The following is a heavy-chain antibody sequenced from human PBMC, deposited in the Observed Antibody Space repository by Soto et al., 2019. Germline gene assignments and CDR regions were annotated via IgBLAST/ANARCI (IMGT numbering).Heavy chain of an antibody. J-gene: IGHJ4*02. CDR2: ISYSGSS. CDR3: ARAAPTAAVDY. V-gene: IGHV4-31*03. D-gene: IGHD1-26*01. CDR1: GDSISQGYY. Sequence: SETLSLTCTVSGDSISQGYYWTWLSQNPGKALQWSGYISYSGSSYYNPSLKSRVSSSADPSKNQFSLKLTSVTAADTAVYYCARAAPTAAVDYWGRGSLDTVCS.